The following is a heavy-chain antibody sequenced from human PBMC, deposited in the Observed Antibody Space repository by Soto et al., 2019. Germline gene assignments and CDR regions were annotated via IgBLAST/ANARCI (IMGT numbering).Heavy chain of an antibody. Sequence: PVGSLRLSCTASGFTFGDYAMSWFRQAPGKGLEWVGFIRSKAYGGTTEYAASVKGRFTISRDDSKSIAYLQMNSLKTEDTAVYYCTRDMSRQWFDPWGQGTLVTVSS. CDR2: IRSKAYGGTT. V-gene: IGHV3-49*03. CDR1: GFTFGDYA. J-gene: IGHJ5*02. CDR3: TRDMSRQWFDP.